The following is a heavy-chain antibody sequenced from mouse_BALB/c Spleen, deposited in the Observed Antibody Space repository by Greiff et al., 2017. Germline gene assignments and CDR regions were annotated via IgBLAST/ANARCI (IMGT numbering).Heavy chain of an antibody. CDR1: GFTFSSYG. V-gene: IGHV5-6-3*01. J-gene: IGHJ2*01. D-gene: IGHD1-1*01. CDR3: AITTVVATGDY. CDR2: INSNGGST. Sequence: EVQLQESGGGLVQPGGSLKLSCAASGFTFSSYGMSWVRQTPDKRLELVATINSNGGSTYYPDSVKGRFTISRDNAKNTLYLQMSSLKSEDTAMYYCAITTVVATGDYWGQGTTLTVSS.